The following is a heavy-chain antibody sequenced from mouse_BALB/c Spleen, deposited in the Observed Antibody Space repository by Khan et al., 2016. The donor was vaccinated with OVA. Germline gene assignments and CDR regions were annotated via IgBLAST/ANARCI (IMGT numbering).Heavy chain of an antibody. CDR3: ARDYWDVFAY. Sequence: ELQLKESGAELVKPGASVKLSCTASGFNIKDTYMHWVKQRPEQGLEWIGRIDPANGNTKYDPKFQGKATITADTSSNTAYLQLSSLTSEDTAVYYCARDYWDVFAYWGQGTLVTVSA. V-gene: IGHV14-3*02. CDR2: IDPANGNT. D-gene: IGHD4-1*01. CDR1: GFNIKDTY. J-gene: IGHJ3*01.